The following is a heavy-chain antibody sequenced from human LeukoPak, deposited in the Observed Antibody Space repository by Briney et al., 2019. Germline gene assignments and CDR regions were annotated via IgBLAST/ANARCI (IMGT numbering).Heavy chain of an antibody. D-gene: IGHD3-22*01. V-gene: IGHV3-21*01. CDR3: ARDDDSSGEGFDY. CDR1: GFTFSSYS. Sequence: GGSLRLSCAASGFTFSSYSMNWVRQAPGKGLEWASSISRTSIYIYYADSVKGRFTISRDNAKNSLYLQLNSLRAEDTAVYYCARDDDSSGEGFDYWGQGTLVTVYS. CDR2: ISRTSIYI. J-gene: IGHJ4*02.